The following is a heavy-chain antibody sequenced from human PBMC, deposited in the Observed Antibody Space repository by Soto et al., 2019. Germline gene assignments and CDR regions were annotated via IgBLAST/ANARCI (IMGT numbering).Heavy chain of an antibody. J-gene: IGHJ4*02. Sequence: EVQLVESGGGLVKPGGSLRLSCAASGFTFSSYSMNWVRQAPGKGLEWVSSISSSSSYIYYADSVKGRFTISIDNAKNSLYLQMNSLRAEDTAVYYCARGMDIVVVPAAMSDYWGQGTLVTVSS. CDR1: GFTFSSYS. D-gene: IGHD2-2*03. CDR3: ARGMDIVVVPAAMSDY. CDR2: ISSSSSYI. V-gene: IGHV3-21*01.